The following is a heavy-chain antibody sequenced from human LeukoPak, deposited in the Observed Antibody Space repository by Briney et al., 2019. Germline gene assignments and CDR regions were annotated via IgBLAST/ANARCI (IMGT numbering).Heavy chain of an antibody. CDR3: ASALGDYAGNLVYYFDY. CDR2: INPNTGGT. CDR1: GYTFIAYY. D-gene: IGHD4-23*01. J-gene: IGHJ4*02. V-gene: IGHV1-2*02. Sequence: GASVKVSCKASGYTFIAYYMQWVRQAPGQGLEWMGWINPNTGGTKYAQKFQGRVTMTRDTSISTAYMELSRLGSDDTAVYYCASALGDYAGNLVYYFDYWGQGTLVTVSS.